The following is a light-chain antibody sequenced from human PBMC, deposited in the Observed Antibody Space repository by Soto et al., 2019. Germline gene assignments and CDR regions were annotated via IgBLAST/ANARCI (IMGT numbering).Light chain of an antibody. V-gene: IGLV6-57*01. Sequence: NFMLTQPQSVSQSPGKTVTFCCTRSSGNIASNYVQWYQQRPGSSPTNVIYEDKRRPSGIPDRFSGSIDSSSNSASLTISRLRTEDEAIYYCQSYDSYDHVWVFGAGTKLTVL. CDR1: SGNIASNY. CDR2: EDK. CDR3: QSYDSYDHVWV. J-gene: IGLJ3*02.